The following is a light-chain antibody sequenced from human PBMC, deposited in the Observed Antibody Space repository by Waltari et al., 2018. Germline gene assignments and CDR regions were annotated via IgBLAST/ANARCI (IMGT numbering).Light chain of an antibody. CDR3: QVWASSTDHHAV. Sequence: SYVLTQPPSVSVAPGKTARITCGGNDMGSKSVHWYQQKPGQAPVLVIFYDSDRPSGIPERFSGSNSGNTATLSISRVEAGDEAGYYCQVWASSTDHHAVFGGGTQLTVL. CDR1: DMGSKS. J-gene: IGLJ7*01. CDR2: YDS. V-gene: IGLV3-21*04.